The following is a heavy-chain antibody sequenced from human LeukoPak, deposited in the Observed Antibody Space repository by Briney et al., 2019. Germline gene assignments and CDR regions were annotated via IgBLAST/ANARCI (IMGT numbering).Heavy chain of an antibody. CDR3: ARQAGPVDRYLGY. V-gene: IGHV4-39*01. Sequence: SETLSLTCTVSGGSISSSSYYWGWIRQPPGKGLEWIGSIYYSGSTYYNPSLKSRVTISVDTSKNQFSLKLSPVTAADTAVYYCARQAGPVDRYLGYWGQGTLVTVSS. J-gene: IGHJ4*02. CDR2: IYYSGST. D-gene: IGHD2-21*01. CDR1: GGSISSSSYY.